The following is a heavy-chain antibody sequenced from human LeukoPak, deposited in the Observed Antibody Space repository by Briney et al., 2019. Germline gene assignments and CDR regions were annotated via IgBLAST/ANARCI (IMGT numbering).Heavy chain of an antibody. CDR2: IYYSGST. CDR3: ARVYRSAGAAAGTFNWFDP. D-gene: IGHD6-13*01. Sequence: SETLSLTCTVSGYSISSGYYWGWIRQPPGKGLEWIGYIYYSGSTNYNPSLKSRVTISVDTSKNQFSLKLSSVTAADTAVYYCARVYRSAGAAAGTFNWFDPWGQGTLVTVSS. J-gene: IGHJ5*02. V-gene: IGHV4-61*01. CDR1: GYSISSGYY.